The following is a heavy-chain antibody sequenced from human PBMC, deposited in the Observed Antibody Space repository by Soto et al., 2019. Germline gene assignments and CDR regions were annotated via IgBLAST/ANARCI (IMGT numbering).Heavy chain of an antibody. D-gene: IGHD3-16*01. CDR1: GLTVSHNY. Sequence: EVQLVESGGGLIQPGGSLRLSCVASGLTVSHNYMAWVRQAPEMGLEWVSILYTEGTTYYADSVKGRFTISRDSSKNTLFLQMDRLRAEDTAXXYXXXPRPSGENYGMDVWGQGTTVTVSS. V-gene: IGHV3-53*01. CDR2: LYTEGTT. J-gene: IGHJ6*02. CDR3: XXPRPSGENYGMDV.